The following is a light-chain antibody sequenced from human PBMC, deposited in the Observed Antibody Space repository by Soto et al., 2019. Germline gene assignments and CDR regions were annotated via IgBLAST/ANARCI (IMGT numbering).Light chain of an antibody. CDR2: GAS. CDR1: QSLNIY. Sequence: EIAMTQSPATLSVSPGKRATLSFSASQSLNIYLAWYQQKPGQAPGLLIFGASYRATGIPARFSGSGSGTEFNLTISSLQSEDFAVYFCQQYDDWLRLTFGGGTKVDIK. J-gene: IGKJ4*01. V-gene: IGKV3D-15*01. CDR3: QQYDDWLRLT.